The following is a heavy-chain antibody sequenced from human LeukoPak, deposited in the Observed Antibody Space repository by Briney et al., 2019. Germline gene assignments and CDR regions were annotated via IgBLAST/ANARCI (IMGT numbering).Heavy chain of an antibody. D-gene: IGHD3-3*01. CDR3: AREPRSGLGGFDAFNI. CDR1: GDSINNYY. CDR2: VHRSGKT. Sequence: PSETLSLTCTVSGDSINNYYFNWIRQPAGKGLEWIGRVHRSGKTGYNPSLEGRVTMSEDTSKNQFSLKLTSVTAADTAVYYCAREPRSGLGGFDAFNIWGQGTMVTVSS. V-gene: IGHV4-4*07. J-gene: IGHJ3*02.